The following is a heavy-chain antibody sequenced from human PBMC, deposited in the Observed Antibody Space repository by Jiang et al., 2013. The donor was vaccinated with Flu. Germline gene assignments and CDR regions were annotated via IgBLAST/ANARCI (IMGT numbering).Heavy chain of an antibody. Sequence: PGQGLEWMGIINPSGGSTSYAQKFQGRVTMTRDTSTSTVYMELSSLRSEDTAVYYCAREDSSLVGGFDYWGQGTLVTVSS. D-gene: IGHD6-13*01. CDR2: INPSGGST. V-gene: IGHV1-46*01. CDR3: AREDSSLVGGFDY. J-gene: IGHJ4*02.